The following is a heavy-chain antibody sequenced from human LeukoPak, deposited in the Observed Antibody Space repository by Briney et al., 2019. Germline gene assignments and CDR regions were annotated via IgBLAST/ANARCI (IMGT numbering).Heavy chain of an antibody. V-gene: IGHV4-39*07. CDR2: IYYSGST. CDR1: GGSISSSSYY. CDR3: ARVDRRNYYDSSGSFDAFDI. D-gene: IGHD3-22*01. J-gene: IGHJ3*02. Sequence: SETLSLTCTVSGGSISSSSYYWGWIRQPPGKGLEWIGSIYYSGSTYYNPSLKSRVTISVDTSKNQFSLKLSSVTAADTAVYYCARVDRRNYYDSSGSFDAFDIWGQGTMVTVSS.